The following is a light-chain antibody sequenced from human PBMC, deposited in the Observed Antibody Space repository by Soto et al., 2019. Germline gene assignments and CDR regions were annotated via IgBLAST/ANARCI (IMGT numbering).Light chain of an antibody. CDR3: HQYGGSLPYT. CDR2: DAS. CDR1: QSVTSSF. Sequence: EIVLTQSPGTLSLSPGERATLSCRASQSVTSSFLAWYQQKPGQAPRLLIYDASTRATGIPDRFSGSGSGTDFTLTIRRLEPEDFAVYYCHQYGGSLPYTFGQGTKLETK. V-gene: IGKV3-20*01. J-gene: IGKJ2*01.